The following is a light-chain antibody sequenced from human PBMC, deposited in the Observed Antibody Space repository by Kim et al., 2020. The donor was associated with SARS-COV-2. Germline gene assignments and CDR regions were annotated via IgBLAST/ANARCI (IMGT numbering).Light chain of an antibody. CDR2: NTD. Sequence: GQTVTISWSATPSHIRITIINWYLPLPGTAPKLLIFNTDQRPSGFPDRFSGSKSGTSASLAISGLRSEDEADYYCSSWDDSLNGVLFGGGTKLTVL. CDR1: PSHIRITI. J-gene: IGLJ2*01. V-gene: IGLV1-44*01. CDR3: SSWDDSLNGVL.